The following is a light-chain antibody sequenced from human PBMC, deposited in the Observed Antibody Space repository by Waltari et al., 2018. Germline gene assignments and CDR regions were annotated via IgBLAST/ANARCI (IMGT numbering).Light chain of an antibody. Sequence: EIVLTQSPGTLSLSPGQRATLSCRASQSVDTSYLAWYQQKPGQGPRPLIYGASRRATGIPDKFSGSGSGTDFTLTISRLEPEDFGVYYCQLYGTSRYTFGQGTKLEIK. CDR1: QSVDTSY. J-gene: IGKJ2*01. CDR2: GAS. CDR3: QLYGTSRYT. V-gene: IGKV3-20*01.